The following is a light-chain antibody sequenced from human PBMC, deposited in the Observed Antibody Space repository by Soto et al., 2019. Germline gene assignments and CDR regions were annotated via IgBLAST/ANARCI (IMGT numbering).Light chain of an antibody. CDR3: QQRSNWLYT. Sequence: PGERATLSCRASQSVGSYLAWYQQKPGQAPRLLIYDASKRATGIPARFSGSGSGTDFTLTISSLEPEDFALYYCQQRSNWLYTFGQGTKLEIK. J-gene: IGKJ2*01. V-gene: IGKV3-11*01. CDR1: QSVGSY. CDR2: DAS.